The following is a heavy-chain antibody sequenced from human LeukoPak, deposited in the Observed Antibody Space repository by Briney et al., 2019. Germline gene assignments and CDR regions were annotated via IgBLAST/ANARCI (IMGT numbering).Heavy chain of an antibody. J-gene: IGHJ4*02. D-gene: IGHD6-19*01. V-gene: IGHV3-9*01. CDR2: ISWNSGSI. CDR1: GFTFDDYA. Sequence: GGSLRLSCAASGFTFDDYAMHWVRQAPGKGLEWVSGISWNSGSIGYADSVKGRFTISRDNAKNSLYLQMNSLRAGDTALYYCAKDISPGYSSGWYYFDYWGQGTLVTVSS. CDR3: AKDISPGYSSGWYYFDY.